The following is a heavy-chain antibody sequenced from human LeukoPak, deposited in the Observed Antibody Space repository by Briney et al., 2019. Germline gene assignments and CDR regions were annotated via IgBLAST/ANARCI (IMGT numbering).Heavy chain of an antibody. CDR2: INHSGST. V-gene: IGHV4-34*01. CDR3: AREEVYGSGSYYYYYGMDV. J-gene: IGHJ6*02. Sequence: SETLSLTCAVYGGSFSGYYWSWIRQPPGKGLEWIGEINHSGSTNYNPSLKSRVTISVDTSKNQFSLKLSSVTAADTAVYYCAREEVYGSGSYYYYYGMDVWGQGTTVTVSS. CDR1: GGSFSGYY. D-gene: IGHD3-10*01.